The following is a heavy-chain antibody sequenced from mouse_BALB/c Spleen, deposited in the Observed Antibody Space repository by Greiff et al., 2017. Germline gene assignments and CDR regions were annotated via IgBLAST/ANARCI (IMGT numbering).Heavy chain of an antibody. J-gene: IGHJ2*01. Sequence: VQLQQSGAELMKPGASVKISCKATGYTFSSYWIEWVKQRPGHGLEWIGEILPGSGSTNYNEKFKGKATFTADTSSNTAYMQLSSLTSEDSAVYYCAFYYGNYRGGLDYWGQGTTLTVSS. CDR3: AFYYGNYRGGLDY. CDR1: GYTFSSYW. CDR2: ILPGSGST. D-gene: IGHD2-1*01. V-gene: IGHV1-9*01.